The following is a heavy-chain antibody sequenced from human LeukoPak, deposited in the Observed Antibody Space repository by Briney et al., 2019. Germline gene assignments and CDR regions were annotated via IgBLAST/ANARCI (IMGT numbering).Heavy chain of an antibody. J-gene: IGHJ3*02. D-gene: IGHD3-22*01. Sequence: GESLKISCKGSGCSFTSYWIGWVRQMPGKGLEWMGIIYPGDSDTRYSPSFQGQVTISADKSISTAYLQWSSLKASDTAMYYCARRRKSRYYYDSSGYPDAFDIWGQGTMVTVSS. CDR3: ARRRKSRYYYDSSGYPDAFDI. V-gene: IGHV5-51*01. CDR2: IYPGDSDT. CDR1: GCSFTSYW.